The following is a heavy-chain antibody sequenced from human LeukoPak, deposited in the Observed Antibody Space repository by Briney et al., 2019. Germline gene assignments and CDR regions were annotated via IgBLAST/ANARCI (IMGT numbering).Heavy chain of an antibody. V-gene: IGHV1-69*13. Sequence: SVNVSCKASGGTFSSYAISWVRQAPGQGLEWMGGIIPIFGTANYAQKFQGRVTITADESTSTAYMELSSLRSEDTAVYYCASPYYYDSSGYSAFDIWGQGTMVTVSS. CDR3: ASPYYYDSSGYSAFDI. D-gene: IGHD3-22*01. J-gene: IGHJ3*02. CDR1: GGTFSSYA. CDR2: IIPIFGTA.